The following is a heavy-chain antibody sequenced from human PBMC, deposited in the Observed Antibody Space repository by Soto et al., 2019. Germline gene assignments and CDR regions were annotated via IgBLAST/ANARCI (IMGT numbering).Heavy chain of an antibody. J-gene: IGHJ6*02. CDR2: MNPNSGNT. D-gene: IGHD6-13*01. CDR1: GYTFTSYD. Sequence: QVQLVHSGAEVKKPGASVKVSCKASGYTFTSYDINWVRQATGQGLEWMGWMNPNSGNTGYAQKFHGRVTMTRNTSISTAYMELSSLRSEDTAVYYCARRGYSSSWYYYYYYGMDVWGQGTTVTVSS. V-gene: IGHV1-8*01. CDR3: ARRGYSSSWYYYYYYGMDV.